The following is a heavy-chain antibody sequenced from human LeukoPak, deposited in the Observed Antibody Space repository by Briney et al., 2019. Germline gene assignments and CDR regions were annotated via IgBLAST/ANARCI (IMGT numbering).Heavy chain of an antibody. CDR2: IYYSGST. CDR1: GGSISSYY. D-gene: IGHD2-15*01. Sequence: PSETLSLTCTVSGGSISSYYWSWIRQPPGKGLEWIGYIYYSGSTNYNPSLKSRVTISVDTSKNQFSLKLSSVTAADTAVYYCATSGGNWDFDYWGQGTLVTVSS. CDR3: ATSGGNWDFDY. J-gene: IGHJ4*02. V-gene: IGHV4-59*08.